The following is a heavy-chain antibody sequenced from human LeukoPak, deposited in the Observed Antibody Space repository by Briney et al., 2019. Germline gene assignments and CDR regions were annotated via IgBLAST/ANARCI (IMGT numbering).Heavy chain of an antibody. CDR3: ARADYDYVWGSYRSTYYLDY. CDR1: GYTFAGYY. J-gene: IGHJ4*02. CDR2: INPDSGGT. D-gene: IGHD3-16*02. V-gene: IGHV1-2*02. Sequence: ASVMVSCKASGYTFAGYYIHWVRRAPGQGLEWMGWINPDSGGTIYAAKFQGRVTLTRDTSISTAYMEMRSLRTDDTAVYYCARADYDYVWGSYRSTYYLDYWGQGTLVTVSS.